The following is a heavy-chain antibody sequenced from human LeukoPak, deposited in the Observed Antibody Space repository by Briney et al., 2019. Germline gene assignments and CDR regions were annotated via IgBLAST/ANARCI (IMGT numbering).Heavy chain of an antibody. V-gene: IGHV4-34*01. J-gene: IGHJ4*02. D-gene: IGHD3-3*02. CDR2: IYYSGST. CDR3: ARFLESSILGYYFDY. Sequence: SETLSLTCAVYGGSFSGYYWGWIRQPPGKGLEWIGSIYYSGSTYYKPSLKSRVTISVDTSKNQFSLKLSSVTAADTAVYYCARFLESSILGYYFDYWGQGTLVTVSS. CDR1: GGSFSGYY.